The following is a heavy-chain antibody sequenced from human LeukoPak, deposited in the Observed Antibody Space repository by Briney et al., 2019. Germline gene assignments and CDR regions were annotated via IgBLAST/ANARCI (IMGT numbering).Heavy chain of an antibody. V-gene: IGHV3-48*04. J-gene: IGHJ5*01. Sequence: GGSLRLSCSASGFTFSIYSMNWVRQAPGKGLEWVSYITSGGSSKNYADSVKGRVTISRDNAKNSLYLQMNSLRAEDTAVYYCARAYYYSSGSYPDSWGQGTLVTVSS. CDR3: ARAYYYSSGSYPDS. CDR1: GFTFSIYS. CDR2: ITSGGSSK. D-gene: IGHD3-10*01.